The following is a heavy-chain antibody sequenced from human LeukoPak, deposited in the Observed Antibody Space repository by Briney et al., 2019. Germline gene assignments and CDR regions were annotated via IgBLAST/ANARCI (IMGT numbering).Heavy chain of an antibody. Sequence: PGRSLRLSCGASGFXFSSYGIHWVRQAPGKGLEWVAGISYDGRSKEYVDSVKGRFTISRDNSKNTLYLQMNGLRAEDTAVYYCAKDRGYSHGFDYWGQGTLLTVSS. V-gene: IGHV3-30*18. D-gene: IGHD5-18*01. CDR1: GFXFSSYG. J-gene: IGHJ4*02. CDR2: ISYDGRSK. CDR3: AKDRGYSHGFDY.